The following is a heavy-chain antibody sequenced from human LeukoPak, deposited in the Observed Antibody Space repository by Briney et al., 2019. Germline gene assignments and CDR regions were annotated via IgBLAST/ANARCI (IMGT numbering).Heavy chain of an antibody. CDR1: GGTFSSYA. V-gene: IGHV1-69*05. CDR2: IIPIFGTA. J-gene: IGHJ4*02. Sequence: SVKVSCKASGGTFSSYAISWVRQAPGQGLEWMGGIIPIFGTANYAQKFQGRVTITTDESTSTAYMELSSLRSEDTAVYYCARGLYSDHTCLDYWGQGALVTVSS. D-gene: IGHD4-17*01. CDR3: ARGLYSDHTCLDY.